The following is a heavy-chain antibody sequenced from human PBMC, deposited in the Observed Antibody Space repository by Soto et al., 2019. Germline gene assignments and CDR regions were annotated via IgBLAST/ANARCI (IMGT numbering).Heavy chain of an antibody. D-gene: IGHD1-26*01. V-gene: IGHV4-59*08. Sequence: QVQLQESGPGLVKPSETLSLTCTVSGDSISRYYWSWIRQPPGKELEWIGYMYHSGSANYNPSLXSRVTMAVDTSXNXFAXNLNSVTAADTAVYYCARHLIVGSATSKFYYGMDVWGQGTTVTVSS. CDR1: GDSISRYY. J-gene: IGHJ6*02. CDR3: ARHLIVGSATSKFYYGMDV. CDR2: MYHSGSA.